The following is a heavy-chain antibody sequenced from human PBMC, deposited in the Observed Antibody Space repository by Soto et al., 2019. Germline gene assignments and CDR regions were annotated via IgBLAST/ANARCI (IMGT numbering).Heavy chain of an antibody. D-gene: IGHD6-13*01. J-gene: IGHJ6*02. CDR2: ISAYNGNT. CDR1: GYTFTSYG. CDR3: ARETGQQLVHGYYYYYGMDV. V-gene: IGHV1-18*04. Sequence: QVQLVQSGAEVKKPGASVKVSCKASGYTFTSYGISWVRQAPGQGLEWMGWISAYNGNTNYAQKLQGRVTMTTDTSTSTAYMELRSLRSDDTAVYYCARETGQQLVHGYYYYYGMDVWGQGTTVTVSS.